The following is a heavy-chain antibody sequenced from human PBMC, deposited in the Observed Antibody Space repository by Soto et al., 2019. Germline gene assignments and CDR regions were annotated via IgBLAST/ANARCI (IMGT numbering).Heavy chain of an antibody. J-gene: IGHJ4*02. D-gene: IGHD3-10*01. V-gene: IGHV1-18*01. CDR3: ARDLDASGSYFTNY. CDR2: ISPHKGDT. Sequence: GASVKVSCKTSGYTFSSIGISWVRQAPGQGLEWMGWISPHKGDTYYAQRLQGRVTITTDTSTSTAYMELRSLRSDDTAVYFCARDLDASGSYFTNYWGQGTLVTVSS. CDR1: GYTFSSIG.